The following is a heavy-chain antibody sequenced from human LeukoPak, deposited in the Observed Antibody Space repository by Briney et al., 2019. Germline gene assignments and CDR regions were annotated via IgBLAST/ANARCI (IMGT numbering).Heavy chain of an antibody. CDR3: ARDLYAGKGDY. D-gene: IGHD4-23*01. CDR2: IYSGGST. CDR1: GFTVSSNY. V-gene: IGHV3-53*05. Sequence: PGGSLRLSCAASGFTVSSNYISWVRQAPGKGLEWGSDIYSGGSTYYADSVKGRFTISRDNSKNTLYLQMNSVRAEDTGVYYCARDLYAGKGDYWGQGTLVTVSS. J-gene: IGHJ4*02.